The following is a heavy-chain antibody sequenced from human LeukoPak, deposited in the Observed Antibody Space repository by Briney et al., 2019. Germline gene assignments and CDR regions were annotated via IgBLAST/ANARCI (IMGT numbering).Heavy chain of an antibody. CDR3: ARESLAAQLYYYYGMDV. CDR2: INPNSGGT. J-gene: IGHJ6*02. CDR1: GYTFTGYY. D-gene: IGHD6-6*01. V-gene: IGHV1-2*02. Sequence: ASVKVSCKASGYTFTGYYMHWVRQAPGQGLEWMGWINPNSGGTNYAQKFQGRVTMTRDTSISTAYMELSRLRSDDTAVYYCARESLAAQLYYYYGMDVWGQGTTVTVSS.